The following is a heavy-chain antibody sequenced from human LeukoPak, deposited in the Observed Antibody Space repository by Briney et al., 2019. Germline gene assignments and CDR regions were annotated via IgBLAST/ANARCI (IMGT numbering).Heavy chain of an antibody. CDR3: AAARGGSYYTFDY. V-gene: IGHV1-58*02. Sequence: SVRVSCKASGFTFTSSAMQWVRQARGQRLEWIGWIVVGSGNTNYAQKFQERVTITRDMSTSTAYMELSSLRSEDTAVYYCAAARGGSYYTFDYWGQGTLVTVSS. CDR1: GFTFTSSA. D-gene: IGHD1-26*01. J-gene: IGHJ4*02. CDR2: IVVGSGNT.